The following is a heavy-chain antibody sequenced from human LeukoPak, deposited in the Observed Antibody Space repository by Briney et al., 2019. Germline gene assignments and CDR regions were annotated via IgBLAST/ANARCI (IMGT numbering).Heavy chain of an antibody. CDR3: ARHRSGSYYWFDP. D-gene: IGHD1-26*01. CDR2: IYYSGST. V-gene: IGHV4-59*08. CDR1: GGSSSSYY. J-gene: IGHJ5*02. Sequence: SETLSLTCTVSGGSSSSYYWSWIRQPPGKGLEWIGYIYYSGSTNYNPSLKSRVTISVDTSKNQFSLKLSSVTAADTAVYYCARHRSGSYYWFDPWGQGTLVTVSS.